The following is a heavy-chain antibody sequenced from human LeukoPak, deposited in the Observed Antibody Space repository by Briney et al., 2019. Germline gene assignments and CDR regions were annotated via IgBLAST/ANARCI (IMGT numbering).Heavy chain of an antibody. CDR1: GFIFNTYT. J-gene: IGHJ4*02. V-gene: IGHV3-23*01. D-gene: IGHD3-10*01. CDR2: ISGGGGGT. Sequence: GGSLRLSCAASGFIFNTYTMNWVRQAPGKGLEWVSAISGGGGGTYYADFVKGRFTISRDNTKNTLYQQMNSLRAEDTAAYYCAKGTERYREVSSFDYWGQGTLVAVSS. CDR3: AKGTERYREVSSFDY.